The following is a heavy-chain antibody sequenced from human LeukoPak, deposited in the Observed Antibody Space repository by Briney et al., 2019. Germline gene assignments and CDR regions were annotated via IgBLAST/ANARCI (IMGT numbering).Heavy chain of an antibody. V-gene: IGHV1-18*01. Sequence: ASVKVSFKASGYTFTSYGISWVRQAPGQGLEWMGWISAYNGNTNYAQKLQGRVTMTTDTSTSTAYMELRSLRSDDTAVYYCARDGGGYSGYGSFDYWGQGTLVTVSS. CDR2: ISAYNGNT. D-gene: IGHD5-12*01. CDR1: GYTFTSYG. J-gene: IGHJ4*02. CDR3: ARDGGGYSGYGSFDY.